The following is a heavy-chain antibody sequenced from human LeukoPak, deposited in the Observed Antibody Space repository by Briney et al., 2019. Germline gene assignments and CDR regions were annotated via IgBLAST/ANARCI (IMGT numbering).Heavy chain of an antibody. CDR1: GFTFSMYW. Sequence: GGSLRLSRTASGFTFSMYWMHWVRQAPGKGPVWVSRITSDGSTTIYADSVKGRFTISRDNAKNTLYLQMNSLRAEDTAVYYCVRDSRYTMDVWGQGTTVTVPS. V-gene: IGHV3-74*01. CDR2: ITSDGSTT. J-gene: IGHJ6*02. D-gene: IGHD5-18*01. CDR3: VRDSRYTMDV.